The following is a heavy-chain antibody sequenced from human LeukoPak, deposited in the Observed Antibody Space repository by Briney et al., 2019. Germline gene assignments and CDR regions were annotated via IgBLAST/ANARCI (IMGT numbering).Heavy chain of an antibody. CDR1: GFTFSSYA. Sequence: QPGGSLRLSCAASGFTFSSYAMNWVRQAPGKGLEWVSCSANGGTTYYTDSVKGRFTISRDSSKNTLHLQMNSLRAEDTALYYCAKGRGGSCYSGVDYWGHGTLVTVSS. J-gene: IGHJ4*01. V-gene: IGHV3-23*01. CDR2: SANGGTT. D-gene: IGHD2-15*01. CDR3: AKGRGGSCYSGVDY.